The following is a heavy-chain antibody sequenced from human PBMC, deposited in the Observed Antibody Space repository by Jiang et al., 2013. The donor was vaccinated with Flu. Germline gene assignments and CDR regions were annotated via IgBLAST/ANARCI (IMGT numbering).Heavy chain of an antibody. CDR1: GFTFGDYA. CDR2: IRSKPYGGTT. Sequence: VQLLESGGGLVQPGRSLRLSCTASGFTFGDYAMSWVRQAPGKGLEWSGFIRSKPYGGTTEHDASVKGRFTISRDDSKSIAYLQMNSLNTEDTAVYYCARITVGGAQYYYYGMDVVGPRDHGHRL. D-gene: IGHD4-11*01. J-gene: IGHJ6*02. V-gene: IGHV3-49*04. CDR3: ARITVGGAQYYYYGMDV.